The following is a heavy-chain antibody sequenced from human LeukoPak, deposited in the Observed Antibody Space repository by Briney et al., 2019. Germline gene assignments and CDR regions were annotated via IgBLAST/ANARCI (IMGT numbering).Heavy chain of an antibody. CDR2: INPNSGGT. Sequence: ASVKVSCKASGYTFTGYYMHWVRPAPGQGLEWMGWINPNSGGTNYAQKFQGRVTMTRDTSISTAYMELSRLRSDDTAVYYCARDRRDGYIDAFDIWGQGTMVTVSS. CDR1: GYTFTGYY. CDR3: ARDRRDGYIDAFDI. J-gene: IGHJ3*02. V-gene: IGHV1-2*02. D-gene: IGHD5-12*01.